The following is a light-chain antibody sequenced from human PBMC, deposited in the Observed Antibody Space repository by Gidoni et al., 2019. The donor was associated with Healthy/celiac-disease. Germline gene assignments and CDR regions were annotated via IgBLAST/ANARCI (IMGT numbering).Light chain of an antibody. Sequence: DIVMTQFPLSLPVTPGEPASISCRSSQSLLHSNGYNYLDWYLQKPGQPPQLLIYLGSNRASGVPDRFSGSGSGTDFTLKISKVEAEDVGVYYCMQALQTPRTFXPXTKVXIK. CDR2: LGS. V-gene: IGKV2-28*01. CDR3: MQALQTPRT. J-gene: IGKJ3*01. CDR1: QSLLHSNGYNY.